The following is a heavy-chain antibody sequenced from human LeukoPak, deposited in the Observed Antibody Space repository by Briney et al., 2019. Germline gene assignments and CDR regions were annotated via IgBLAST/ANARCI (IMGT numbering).Heavy chain of an antibody. CDR2: ISSSSSYI. J-gene: IGHJ6*03. D-gene: IGHD6-13*01. V-gene: IGHV3-21*01. Sequence: GGSLRLSCAASGFTFSSYSMNWVRQAPGKGLEWVSSISSSSSYIYYADSVKGRFTISRDNAKNSLYLQMNSLRAEDTAVYYCAREDTGYSSSWGAMDVWGKGTTVTVSS. CDR3: AREDTGYSSSWGAMDV. CDR1: GFTFSSYS.